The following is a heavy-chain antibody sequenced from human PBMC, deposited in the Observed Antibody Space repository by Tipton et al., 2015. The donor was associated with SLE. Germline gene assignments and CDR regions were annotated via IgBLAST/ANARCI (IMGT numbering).Heavy chain of an antibody. CDR1: GYTFSSHG. CDR3: ARSWTYYDFWSGYQYDAFDI. Sequence: QLVQSGAELKKPGASVKVSCKASGYTFSSHGISWVRQAPGQGLEWMGWISAYNGNTNYAQKLQGRVTMTTDTSTSTAYMELRSLRSEDTAIYYCARSWTYYDFWSGYQYDAFDIWGQGTMVTVSS. V-gene: IGHV1-18*01. J-gene: IGHJ3*02. CDR2: ISAYNGNT. D-gene: IGHD3-3*01.